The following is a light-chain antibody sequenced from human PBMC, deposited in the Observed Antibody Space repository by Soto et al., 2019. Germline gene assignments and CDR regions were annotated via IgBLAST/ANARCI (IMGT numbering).Light chain of an antibody. CDR2: AAS. V-gene: IGKV1-39*01. CDR1: QSISSY. J-gene: IGKJ3*01. Sequence: DIQMTQSPSSLSASAGDRVTITCRASQSISSYLNWYQQKPGKAPKLLIYAASNLQSQVPSRFSGSGSGTDFTLTICSLQPEDFATYFCQQSSMTPFTFGPGTKVEIK. CDR3: QQSSMTPFT.